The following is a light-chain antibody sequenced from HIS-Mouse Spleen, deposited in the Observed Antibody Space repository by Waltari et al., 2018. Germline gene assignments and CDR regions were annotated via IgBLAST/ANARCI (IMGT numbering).Light chain of an antibody. CDR1: SLRSYY. Sequence: SSELTQDPAVSVALGQPVRITCPGDSLRSYYSRWYQQKPGQAPVLVIYGKNNRPSGIPDRFSGSSSGNTASLTITGAQAEDEADYYCNSRDSSGNHVVFGGGTKLTVL. CDR3: NSRDSSGNHVV. J-gene: IGLJ2*01. V-gene: IGLV3-19*01. CDR2: GKN.